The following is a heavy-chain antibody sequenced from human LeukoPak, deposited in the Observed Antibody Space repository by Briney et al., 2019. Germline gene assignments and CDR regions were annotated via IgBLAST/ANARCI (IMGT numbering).Heavy chain of an antibody. CDR3: AKDMAQYSSSWYYFDY. V-gene: IGHV3-9*01. J-gene: IGHJ4*02. Sequence: PGGSLRLSCAASGFTFDDYAMHWVRQAPGKGLEWVSGISWNSGSIGYADSVKGRFTISRDNAKNSLYLQMNSLRAEDTALYYCAKDMAQYSSSWYYFDYWGQGTLVTVSS. D-gene: IGHD6-13*01. CDR1: GFTFDDYA. CDR2: ISWNSGSI.